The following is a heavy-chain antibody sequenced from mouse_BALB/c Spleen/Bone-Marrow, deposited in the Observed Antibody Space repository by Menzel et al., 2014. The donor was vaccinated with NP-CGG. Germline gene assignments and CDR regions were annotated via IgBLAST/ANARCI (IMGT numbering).Heavy chain of an antibody. CDR3: TRGGNWEDFVC. CDR1: GFTFSSFG. D-gene: IGHD4-1*01. Sequence: EVKLMESGGGLVQPGGSRKLSCAASGFTFSSFGMHWVRQAPEKGLEWVAYISSGSSPIFYADTVKGRFTISRDNPKNTLFLQMTSLRSEDTAMYYCTRGGNWEDFVCWSQGTTLTVSS. V-gene: IGHV5-17*02. J-gene: IGHJ2*01. CDR2: ISSGSSPI.